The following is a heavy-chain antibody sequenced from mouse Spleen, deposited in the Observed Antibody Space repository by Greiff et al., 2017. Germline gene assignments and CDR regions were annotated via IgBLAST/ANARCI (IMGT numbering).Heavy chain of an antibody. CDR1: GFTFSDYG. J-gene: IGHJ1*01. CDR3: ARQGYFDV. V-gene: IGHV5-15*01. CDR2: ISNLAYSI. Sequence: EVHLVESGGGLVKPGGSLKLSCAASGFTFSDYGMAWVRQAPGKGPEWVAFISNLAYSIYYADTVTGRFTISRENAKNTLYLEMSSLRSEDTAMYYCARQGYFDVWGAGTTVTVSS.